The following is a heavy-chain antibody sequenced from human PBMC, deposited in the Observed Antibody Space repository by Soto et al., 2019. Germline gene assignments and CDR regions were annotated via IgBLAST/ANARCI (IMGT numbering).Heavy chain of an antibody. CDR1: DASISSYF. D-gene: IGHD3-3*02. J-gene: IGHJ5*02. Sequence: NPSETLSLTCTASDASISSYFWSWIRQPAGKGLEWIGRIYTSGNTNYNPSLKSRVTMSVDASKNQFSLKLTSVTAADTAVYYCARDISHNWFDPWGQGTLVTVSS. V-gene: IGHV4-4*07. CDR3: ARDISHNWFDP. CDR2: IYTSGNT.